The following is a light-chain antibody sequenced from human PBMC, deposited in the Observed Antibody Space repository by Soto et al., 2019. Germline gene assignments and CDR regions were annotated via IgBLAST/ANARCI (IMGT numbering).Light chain of an antibody. CDR2: GAS. V-gene: IGKV3-15*01. CDR1: QSVSRN. J-gene: IGKJ1*01. CDR3: QHYNNWLTWT. Sequence: EILMTQYPATLSVSPGERATLSCRATQSVSRNLAWYQQKPGQAPRLLIYGASTRATGIPARFSGSGFGTEFTLTIGSLQSEDSAVYYCQHYNNWLTWTFGQGTKV.